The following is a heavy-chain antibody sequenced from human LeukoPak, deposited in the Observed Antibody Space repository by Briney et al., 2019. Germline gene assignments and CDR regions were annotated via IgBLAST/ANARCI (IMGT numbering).Heavy chain of an antibody. Sequence: PSETLSLTCTVSGGSISSYYWSWIRQPAGKGLEWIGRIYSSGATNYNPSLKSRVTMSVDTSNNQFSLELSSVTAADTAMYYCARDPFRSSFDSWGQGTLVTVSS. D-gene: IGHD1-26*01. CDR1: GGSISSYY. J-gene: IGHJ4*02. CDR3: ARDPFRSSFDS. V-gene: IGHV4-4*07. CDR2: IYSSGAT.